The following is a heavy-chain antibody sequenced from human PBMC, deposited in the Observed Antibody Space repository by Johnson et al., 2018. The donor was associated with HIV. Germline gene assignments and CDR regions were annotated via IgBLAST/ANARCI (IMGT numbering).Heavy chain of an antibody. D-gene: IGHD3-10*01. CDR1: GFIVTNYY. CDR3: ARGTITMIRAVIGLDI. J-gene: IGHJ3*02. CDR2: IYGNERT. V-gene: IGHV3-53*01. Sequence: VQPVESGGGLIQPGGSVRLSCVASGFIVTNYYMSWVRQAPGKGLEWVSVIYGNERTFYADSVRGRFTISGDTSTNTLHLQMHRLTAEETALYYCARGTITMIRAVIGLDIWGQGTIVTVSS.